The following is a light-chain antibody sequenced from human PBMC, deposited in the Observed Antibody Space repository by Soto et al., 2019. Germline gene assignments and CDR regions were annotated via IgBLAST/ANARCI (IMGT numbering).Light chain of an antibody. V-gene: IGKV1-5*01. CDR3: QQYNSYSRT. CDR1: QSISSW. Sequence: DIQMTQSPSTLSASVGDRVTITCRASQSISSWLAWYQQKPGKAPKLLIYDASSLESGVPSRFSGSGFGTEFALTTSSLQPDDFATYYCQQYNSYSRTFGQGTKVDIK. J-gene: IGKJ1*01. CDR2: DAS.